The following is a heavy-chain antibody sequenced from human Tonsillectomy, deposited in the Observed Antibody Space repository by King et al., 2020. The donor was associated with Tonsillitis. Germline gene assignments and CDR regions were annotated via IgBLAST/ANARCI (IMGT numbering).Heavy chain of an antibody. CDR1: GFTFSSYT. J-gene: IGHJ4*02. CDR3: ARAVGLVNVDY. D-gene: IGHD3/OR15-3a*01. V-gene: IGHV3-21*06. CDR2: ISSSSSYI. Sequence: EQLVESGGGPVKPGGSLRLSCAASGFTFSSYTMNWVRQAPGRGLEWVSCISSSSSYIYYADSVKGRFTISRDNAKNSVYLQMNSLRAEDTAVYYCARAVGLVNVDYWGQGSLVTVSS.